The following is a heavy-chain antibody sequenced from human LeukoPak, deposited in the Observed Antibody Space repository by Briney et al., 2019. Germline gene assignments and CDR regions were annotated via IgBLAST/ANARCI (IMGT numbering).Heavy chain of an antibody. V-gene: IGHV4-34*01. CDR3: ARRSYNSPFRY. D-gene: IGHD5-24*01. CDR2: INHSGST. CDR1: GGFFSGYY. Sequence: SETLSLTCGVFGGFFSGYYWSWIRQPPGKGLEWIGEINHSGSTNYNPSLKSRVIISVDTSKNQFSLNLRSVTAADTAVYYCARRSYNSPFRYWGQGTPVTVSS. J-gene: IGHJ4*02.